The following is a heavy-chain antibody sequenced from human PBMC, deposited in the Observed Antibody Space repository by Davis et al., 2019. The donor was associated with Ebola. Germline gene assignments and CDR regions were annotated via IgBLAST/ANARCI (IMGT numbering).Heavy chain of an antibody. J-gene: IGHJ5*02. D-gene: IGHD3-10*01. CDR2: INPSGGST. V-gene: IGHV1-46*01. CDR1: GGTFSSYA. Sequence: ASVKVSCKASGGTFSSYAISWVRQAPGQGLEWMGIINPSGGSTSYAQKFQGRVTMTRDTSTSTAYMEPSSLRSEDTAVYYCARDDYWSGENWFDPWGQGTLVTVSS. CDR3: ARDDYWSGENWFDP.